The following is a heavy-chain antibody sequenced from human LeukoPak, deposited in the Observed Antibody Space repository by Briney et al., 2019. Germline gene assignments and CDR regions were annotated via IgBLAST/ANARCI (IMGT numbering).Heavy chain of an antibody. J-gene: IGHJ4*02. D-gene: IGHD2-15*01. CDR2: IYYSGGT. Sequence: PSETLSLTCSVSGGSITSSSYYWVWIRQPPGKGLEWIGSIYYSGGTYYNPSLKSRVTMSVDTSKNQFSLKLTSVTAADMAVYYCARPRKDDTGFDYWGQGTLVTVSS. V-gene: IGHV4-39*01. CDR3: ARPRKDDTGFDY. CDR1: GGSITSSSYY.